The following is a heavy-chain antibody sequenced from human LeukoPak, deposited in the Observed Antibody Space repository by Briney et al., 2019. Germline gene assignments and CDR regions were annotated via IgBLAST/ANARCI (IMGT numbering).Heavy chain of an antibody. V-gene: IGHV4-38-2*02. D-gene: IGHD2-15*01. Sequence: PSETLSLTCTVSGYSISSGYYWGWIRQPPGKGLEWIGEINHSGSTNYNPSLKSRVTISVDTSKNQFPLKLSSVTAADTAVYYCARRGTYCSGGSCYETIDYWGQGTLVTVSS. CDR3: ARRGTYCSGGSCYETIDY. J-gene: IGHJ4*02. CDR2: INHSGST. CDR1: GYSISSGYY.